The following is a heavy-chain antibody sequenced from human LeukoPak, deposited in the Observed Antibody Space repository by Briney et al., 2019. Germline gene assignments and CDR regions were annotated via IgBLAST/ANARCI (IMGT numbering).Heavy chain of an antibody. CDR2: IYYSGST. CDR1: GGSISSGGYY. CDR3: ARWSRAGSGSSREVDY. J-gene: IGHJ4*02. V-gene: IGHV4-31*03. Sequence: SETLSLTCTVSGGSISSGGYYWSWIRQHPGKGLEWIGYIYYSGSTYYNPSLKSRVTISVDRSKNQFSLKLSSVTAADTAVYYCARWSRAGSGSSREVDYWGQGTLVTVSS. D-gene: IGHD3-3*01.